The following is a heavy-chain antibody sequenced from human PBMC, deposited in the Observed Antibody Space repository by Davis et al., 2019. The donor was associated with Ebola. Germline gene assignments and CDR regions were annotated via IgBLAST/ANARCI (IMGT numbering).Heavy chain of an antibody. J-gene: IGHJ2*01. CDR3: ARRSPYGAYEGGWYFDL. CDR2: IFPGDSDI. D-gene: IGHD4-17*01. CDR1: GYKFSDYW. V-gene: IGHV5-51*01. Sequence: PGRSLRLSCKASGYKFSDYWIGWVRQEPGKGLEWMGIIFPGDSDIRYSPSFQGQVTIPADKSISTVYLQWSSLKASDTAMYYCARRSPYGAYEGGWYFDLWGRGTLVTVSS.